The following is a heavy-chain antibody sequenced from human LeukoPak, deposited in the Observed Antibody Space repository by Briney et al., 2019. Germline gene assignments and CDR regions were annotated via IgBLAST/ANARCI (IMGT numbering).Heavy chain of an antibody. D-gene: IGHD3-10*01. Sequence: PGGSLRLSCAASGFTFSDYYMSWIRQAPGKGLEWVSYISGSGSTIYYADSVKGRFTISRDNAKNSLYLQMNSLRAEDTAVYYCARVLTIGFGEPSFDPWGQGTLVSVSS. J-gene: IGHJ5*02. CDR3: ARVLTIGFGEPSFDP. CDR1: GFTFSDYY. V-gene: IGHV3-11*01. CDR2: ISGSGSTI.